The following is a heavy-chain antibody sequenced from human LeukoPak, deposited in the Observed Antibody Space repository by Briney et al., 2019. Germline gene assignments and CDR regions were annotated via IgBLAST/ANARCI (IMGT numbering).Heavy chain of an antibody. D-gene: IGHD1-26*01. CDR3: ARRGSGATIAAFDI. Sequence: LETLSLTCTVSGGSLSSRSYYWGWIRQPPGKGLEWIGSIYYSGSTYYNPSLKSRVTISVDTSKNQFSLKLSSVPAADTAVYYCARRGSGATIAAFDIWGQGTMVTVSS. J-gene: IGHJ3*02. CDR2: IYYSGST. CDR1: GGSLSSRSYY. V-gene: IGHV4-39*01.